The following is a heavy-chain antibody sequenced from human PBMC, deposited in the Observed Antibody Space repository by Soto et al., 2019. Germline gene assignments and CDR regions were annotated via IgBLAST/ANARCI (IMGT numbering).Heavy chain of an antibody. J-gene: IGHJ4*02. CDR3: ARGSWHFWTGYLIYIHS. CDR2: INAGNGNT. V-gene: IGHV1-3*01. CDR1: GYTFTSYA. Sequence: ASVKVSCKASGYTFTSYAMHWVRQAPGQRLEWMGWINAGNGNTKYSQKFQGRVTITRDTSASTAYMELSSLRSEDTAVYYCARGSWHFWTGYLIYIHSRGQGTLVTAPQ. D-gene: IGHD3-3*02.